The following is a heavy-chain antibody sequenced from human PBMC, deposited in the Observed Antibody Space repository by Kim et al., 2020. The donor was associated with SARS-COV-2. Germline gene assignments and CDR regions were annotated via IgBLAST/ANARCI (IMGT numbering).Heavy chain of an antibody. CDR3: ARGAGWSGYYQHYYFDY. CDR1: GGTFSRNI. J-gene: IGHJ4*02. V-gene: IGHV1-69*13. D-gene: IGHD3-3*01. Sequence: SVKVSCKASGGTFSRNIVSWVRQAPGQGLEWMGRIIPIFGSTNYAQRFQGRVTITADESTSTAYMDLSNLRSEDTAVYYCARGAGWSGYYQHYYFDYWGQGTLVTVSS. CDR2: IIPIFGST.